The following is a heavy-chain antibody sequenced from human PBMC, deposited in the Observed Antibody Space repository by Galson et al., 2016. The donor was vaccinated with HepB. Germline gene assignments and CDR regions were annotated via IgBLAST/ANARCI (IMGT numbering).Heavy chain of an antibody. J-gene: IGHJ4*02. V-gene: IGHV5-51*01. CDR1: GYTFTNFW. CDR2: MSPGDSDA. D-gene: IGHD2-21*02. Sequence: QSGAEVKKPGESLKISCRASGYTFTNFWIGWVRQMPGKDLEWVGIMSPGDSDARYSPSFQGPVTMSADKSISTAYLQWSSLKASDTAIYYCARHAIGGHIVVVTAPFDSWGQGTLVTVSS. CDR3: ARHAIGGHIVVVTAPFDS.